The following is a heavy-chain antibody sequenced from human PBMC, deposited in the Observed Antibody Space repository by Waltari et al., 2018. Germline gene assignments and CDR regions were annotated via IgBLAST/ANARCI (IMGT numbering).Heavy chain of an antibody. J-gene: IGHJ6*03. CDR3: AIVPGGWEYYYYYYMDV. CDR2: SDHGGST. V-gene: IGHV4-34*01. D-gene: IGHD6-19*01. Sequence: QVQLQQWGAGLLKPSETLSLTCAVYGGSFSGYYWSWIRQPPGKGVEWIGESDHGGSTSYTPSLKSRVTMSVDTSKNQFSLMLGSVTAADTAVYYCAIVPGGWEYYYYYYMDVWGKGTTVTISS. CDR1: GGSFSGYY.